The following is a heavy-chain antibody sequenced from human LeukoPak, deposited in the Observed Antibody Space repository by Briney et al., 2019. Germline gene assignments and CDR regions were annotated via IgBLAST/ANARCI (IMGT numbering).Heavy chain of an antibody. CDR1: GFTVSSNY. CDR2: IYSGGST. J-gene: IGHJ6*03. V-gene: IGHV3-53*01. D-gene: IGHD3-10*01. Sequence: GGSLRLSCAASGFTVSSNYMSWVRQAPGKGLEWVSVIYSGGSTYYADSVKGRFTISRDNSKNTLYLQMNSLRAEDTAVYYCARGPRITMVRGGQWYYYMDVWGKGTTVTIPS. CDR3: ARGPRITMVRGGQWYYYMDV.